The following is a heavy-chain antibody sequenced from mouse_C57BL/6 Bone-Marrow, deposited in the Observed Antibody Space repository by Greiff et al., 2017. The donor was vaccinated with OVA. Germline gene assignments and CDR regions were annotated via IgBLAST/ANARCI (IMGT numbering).Heavy chain of an antibody. V-gene: IGHV1-69*01. CDR1: GYTFTSYW. CDR3: ARGRYHGGFAY. D-gene: IGHD2-14*01. CDR2: IDPSDSYT. J-gene: IGHJ3*01. Sequence: QVQLKQPGAELVMPGASVKLSCKASGYTFTSYWMHWVKQRPGQGLEWIGEIDPSDSYTNYNQKFKGKSTLTVDKSSSTAYMQLSSLTSEDSAVYYCARGRYHGGFAYWGQGTLVTVSA.